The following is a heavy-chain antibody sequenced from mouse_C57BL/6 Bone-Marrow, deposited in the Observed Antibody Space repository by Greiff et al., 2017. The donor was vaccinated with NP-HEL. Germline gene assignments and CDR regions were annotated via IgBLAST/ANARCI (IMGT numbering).Heavy chain of an antibody. Sequence: VQLQQPGAELVKPGASVKLSCKASGYTFTSYWMQWVKQRPGQGLEWIGEIDPSDSYTNYNQKFKGKATLTVDTSSSTAYMQLSSLTSEDSAVYYCARPPYYGSSYWYFDVWGTGTTVTVSS. CDR2: IDPSDSYT. V-gene: IGHV1-50*01. D-gene: IGHD1-1*01. CDR3: ARPPYYGSSYWYFDV. CDR1: GYTFTSYW. J-gene: IGHJ1*03.